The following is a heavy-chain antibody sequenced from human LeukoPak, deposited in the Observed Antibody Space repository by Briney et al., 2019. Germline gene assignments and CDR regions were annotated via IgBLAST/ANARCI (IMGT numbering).Heavy chain of an antibody. CDR1: GGTFSSYA. CDR3: ARDGGAGYGDFDY. Sequence: ASVKVSCKASGGTFSSYAISWVRQAPGQGLKWMGRIIPILGIANYAQRFQGRVTITADKSTSTAYMELSSLRSEDTAVYYCARDGGAGYGDFDYWGQGTLVTVSS. D-gene: IGHD3-16*01. J-gene: IGHJ4*02. CDR2: IIPILGIA. V-gene: IGHV1-69*04.